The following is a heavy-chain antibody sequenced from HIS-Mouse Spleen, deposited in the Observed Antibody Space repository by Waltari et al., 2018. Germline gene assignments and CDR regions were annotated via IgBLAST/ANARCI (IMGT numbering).Heavy chain of an antibody. V-gene: IGHV3-30*04. CDR2: RSYEGRNK. CDR1: GFTFSSYA. J-gene: IGHJ6*02. D-gene: IGHD3-10*01. Sequence: QVQLVESGGGVVQPGRSLRLSCAASGFTFSSYAMHWVRQAPGKGLEWVAVRSYEGRNKYYEDSVKGRFTISRDNSKNTLYLQMNSLRAEDTAVYYCAREASAGYGMDVWGQGTTVTVSS. CDR3: AREASAGYGMDV.